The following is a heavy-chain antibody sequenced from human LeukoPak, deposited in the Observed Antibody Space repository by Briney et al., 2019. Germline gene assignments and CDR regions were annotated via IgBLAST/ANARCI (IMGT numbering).Heavy chain of an antibody. CDR2: INSDGSTT. CDR1: GSTFSSSW. V-gene: IGHV3-74*01. D-gene: IGHD2-2*01. J-gene: IGHJ4*02. Sequence: PGGSLRLSCAASGSTFSSSWMHWVRQAPGKGLVWVSRINSDGSTTNYADSVKGRFIISRDNAKNTLYLQMNSLRAEDTAVYYCTRPESSSSLACDHWGQGTLVTVSS. CDR3: TRPESSSSLACDH.